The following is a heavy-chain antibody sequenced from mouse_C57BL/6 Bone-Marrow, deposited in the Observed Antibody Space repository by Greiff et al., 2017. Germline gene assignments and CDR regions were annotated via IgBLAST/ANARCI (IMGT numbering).Heavy chain of an antibody. CDR2: IYPGSGNT. CDR1: GYTFTDYY. J-gene: IGHJ2*01. Sequence: QVQLKESGAELVRPGASVKLSCKASGYTFTDYYINWVKQRPGQGLEWIARIYPGSGNTYYNEKFKGKATLTAEKSSSTAYMQLSSLTSEDSAVYFCARYGGYFDYWGQGTTLTVSS. CDR3: ARYGGYFDY. V-gene: IGHV1-76*01. D-gene: IGHD1-1*02.